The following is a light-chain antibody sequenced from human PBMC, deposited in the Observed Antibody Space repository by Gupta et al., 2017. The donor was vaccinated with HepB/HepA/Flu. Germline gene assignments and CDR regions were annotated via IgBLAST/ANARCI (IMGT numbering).Light chain of an antibody. J-gene: IGLJ2*01. CDR2: DVT. Sequence: QSALPQPASVSGSPGQSITISCTGTSSDVGGYNYVSWYQQHPGKAPKLMIYDVTKRPAGVSNRFSGSKSGNTASLTISGLQAEDEADYYCSSYTSSSTLVFGGGTKLTVL. V-gene: IGLV2-14*03. CDR1: SSDVGGYNY. CDR3: SSYTSSSTLV.